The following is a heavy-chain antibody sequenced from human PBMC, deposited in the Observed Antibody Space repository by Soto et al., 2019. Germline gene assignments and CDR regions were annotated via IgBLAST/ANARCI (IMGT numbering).Heavy chain of an antibody. D-gene: IGHD6-25*01. Sequence: QVQLQQWGAGLLKPSETLSLTCAVYGVSFSSYFWSWIRQPSRQGPEWIGELNHSGSTNYNPSLNSRVDISVAMSNTLYRRTLTSGTGADPPFYSCARRREARMAYSSAWDKWFESWGQGILVIVSS. V-gene: IGHV4-34*01. CDR2: LNHSGST. CDR1: GVSFSSYF. J-gene: IGHJ5*01. CDR3: ARRREARMAYSSAWDKWFES.